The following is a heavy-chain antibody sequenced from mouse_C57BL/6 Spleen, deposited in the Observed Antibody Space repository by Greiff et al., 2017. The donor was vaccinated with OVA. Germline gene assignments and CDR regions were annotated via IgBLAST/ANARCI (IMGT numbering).Heavy chain of an antibody. Sequence: LVESGPELVKPGASVKISCKASGYAFSSSWMNWVKQRPGKGLEWLGRIYPGDGDTNYNGKFKGKATLTADKSSSTAYMQLSSLTSEDSAVYFCARGSYYSNSYWYFDVWGTGTTVTVSS. CDR3: ARGSYYSNSYWYFDV. V-gene: IGHV1-82*01. D-gene: IGHD2-5*01. CDR1: GYAFSSSW. CDR2: IYPGDGDT. J-gene: IGHJ1*03.